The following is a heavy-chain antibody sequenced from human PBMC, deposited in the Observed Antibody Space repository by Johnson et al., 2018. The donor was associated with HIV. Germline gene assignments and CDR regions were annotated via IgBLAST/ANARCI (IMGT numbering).Heavy chain of an antibody. J-gene: IGHJ3*02. Sequence: QVQLVESGGGLVQPGRSLKLSCAASGFTFDDYAMHWVRQTPGKGLEWVAVIWYDGSNKYYADSVKGRFTISRDNSKHTLYLQMNSLRAEDTAVYYCRVVTGAFDIWGQGTMVTVSS. CDR2: IWYDGSNK. CDR3: RVVTGAFDI. CDR1: GFTFDDYA. D-gene: IGHD4-23*01. V-gene: IGHV3-33*08.